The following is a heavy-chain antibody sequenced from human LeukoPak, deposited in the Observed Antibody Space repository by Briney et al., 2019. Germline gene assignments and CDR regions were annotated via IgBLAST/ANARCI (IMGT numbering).Heavy chain of an antibody. D-gene: IGHD1-7*01. CDR2: ISASRGST. CDR3: AKSPYNWNYGAFDI. J-gene: IGHJ3*02. V-gene: IGHV3-23*01. Sequence: PGGSLRLSCAASGFLFGNYDMSWVRQAPGKGLEWVSGISASRGSTYYADSVKGRFTISRDNSKKTLYLQMNSLRAEDTAVYYCAKSPYNWNYGAFDIWGQGTMVTVSS. CDR1: GFLFGNYD.